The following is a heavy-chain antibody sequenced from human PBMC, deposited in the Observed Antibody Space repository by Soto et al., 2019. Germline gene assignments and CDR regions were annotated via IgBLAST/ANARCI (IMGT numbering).Heavy chain of an antibody. D-gene: IGHD3-3*01. CDR1: GGSISSSSYY. CDR2: IYYSGST. Sequence: SETLSLTCTVSGGSISSSSYYWGWIRQPPGKGLEWIGSIYYSGSTYYNPSLKSRVTISVDTSKNQFSLKLSSVTAADTAVYYCARNPESDYYFDYWGQGTLVTVSS. CDR3: ARNPESDYYFDY. J-gene: IGHJ4*02. V-gene: IGHV4-39*01.